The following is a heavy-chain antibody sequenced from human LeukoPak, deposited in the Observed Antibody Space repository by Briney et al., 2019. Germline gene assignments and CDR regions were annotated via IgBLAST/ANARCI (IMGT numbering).Heavy chain of an antibody. V-gene: IGHV1-18*04. J-gene: IGHJ4*02. CDR1: GYTFTGYY. CDR3: ASGPTSITIFGVVIQGFDY. Sequence: ASVKVSCKASGYTFTGYYMHWVRQAPGQGLEWMGWISAYNGNTNYAQKLQGRVTMTTDTSTSTAYMELRSLRSDDTAVYYCASGPTSITIFGVVIQGFDYWGQGTLVTVSS. D-gene: IGHD3-3*01. CDR2: ISAYNGNT.